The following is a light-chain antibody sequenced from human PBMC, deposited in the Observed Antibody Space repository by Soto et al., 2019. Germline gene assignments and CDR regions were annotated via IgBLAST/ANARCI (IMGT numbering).Light chain of an antibody. CDR2: AAS. CDR1: QTISDF. V-gene: IGKV1-39*01. Sequence: DIQLTQSPSFLSASVVDRVTITCRASQTISDFLNWYQHKPGKAPKLLIYAASSLQGGVPSRFSGSGSGTNFTLTTSGLQSEDLATYFCQQSFSTPRTFGQGTKVDIK. CDR3: QQSFSTPRT. J-gene: IGKJ1*01.